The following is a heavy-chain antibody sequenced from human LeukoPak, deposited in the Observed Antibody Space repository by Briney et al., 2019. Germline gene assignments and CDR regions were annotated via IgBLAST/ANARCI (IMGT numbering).Heavy chain of an antibody. CDR3: AIHSQQLVFSPFDY. V-gene: IGHV3-11*01. CDR1: EFTFSDSF. Sequence: GGSLTLSCAASEFTFSDSFMSWIRQAPGKGLEWIAYISYRSRTTYYADSVKGRFTISRDNAKKSLYLQMNSLRAEDTAVYYCAIHSQQLVFSPFDYWGQGTLVTVSS. D-gene: IGHD1-1*01. J-gene: IGHJ4*02. CDR2: ISYRSRTT.